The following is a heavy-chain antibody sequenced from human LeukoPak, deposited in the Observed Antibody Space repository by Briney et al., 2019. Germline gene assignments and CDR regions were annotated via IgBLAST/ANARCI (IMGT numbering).Heavy chain of an antibody. D-gene: IGHD3-3*01. CDR3: AREPLYYDFWSGYSLDAFDI. V-gene: IGHV4-30-2*01. Sequence: SQTLSLTCTVSGDSISSGDYYWSWIRQPPGKGREWIGEINHSGSTNYNPSLKSRVTLSVDPSKNQFSLKLSSVTAADTAVYYCAREPLYYDFWSGYSLDAFDIWGQGTMVTVSS. CDR2: INHSGST. CDR1: GDSISSGDYY. J-gene: IGHJ3*02.